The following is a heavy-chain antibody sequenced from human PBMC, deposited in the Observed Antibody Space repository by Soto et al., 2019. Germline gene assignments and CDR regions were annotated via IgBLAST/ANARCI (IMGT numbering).Heavy chain of an antibody. CDR1: GGSMSSRRSY. CDR3: ARETHSYYYYYMDV. CDR2: IYYSGST. V-gene: IGHV4-39*07. Sequence: SETLALTCTVSGGSMSSRRSYWGWIRQPPGKGLEWIGYIYYSGSTYYNPSLKSRVTISVDTSKNQFSLKLSSVTAADTAVYYCARETHSYYYYYMDVWGKGTTVTVSS. J-gene: IGHJ6*03.